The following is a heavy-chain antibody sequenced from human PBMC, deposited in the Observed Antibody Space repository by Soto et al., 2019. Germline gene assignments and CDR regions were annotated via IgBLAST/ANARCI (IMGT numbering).Heavy chain of an antibody. V-gene: IGHV3-21*01. CDR3: AREPKGGSSSYFQH. CDR1: GFTFSSYS. Sequence: GGSLRLSCAASGFTFSSYSMNWVRQAPGKGLEWVSSISSSSSYIYYADSVKGRFTISRDNAKNSLYLQMNSLRAEDTAVYYCAREPKGGSSSYFQHWGQGTLVTVSS. CDR2: ISSSSSYI. J-gene: IGHJ1*01. D-gene: IGHD6-6*01.